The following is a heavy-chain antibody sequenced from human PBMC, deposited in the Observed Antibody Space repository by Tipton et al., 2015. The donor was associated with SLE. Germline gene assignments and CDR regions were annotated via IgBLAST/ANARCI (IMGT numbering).Heavy chain of an antibody. Sequence: TLSLTCTVSGASVSSHYWNWIRQTPGKGLGWIGYIYYNRDTNYHPSLKSRVTISVDTSKNQLSLKLTSVTAADTAVYYCAREGYSSGCFDYRGQGTLVTVSS. V-gene: IGHV4-59*02. CDR3: AREGYSSGCFDY. D-gene: IGHD6-19*01. CDR2: IYYNRDT. CDR1: GASVSSHY. J-gene: IGHJ4*02.